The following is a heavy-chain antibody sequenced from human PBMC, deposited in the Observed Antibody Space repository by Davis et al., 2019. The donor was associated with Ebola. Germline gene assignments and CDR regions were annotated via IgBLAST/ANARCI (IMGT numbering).Heavy chain of an antibody. D-gene: IGHD2-2*01. CDR2: IYPGDSET. Sequence: GESLKISCKGSGYSFTSYWIAWVRQMPGKGLECMGIIYPGDSETRYSPSFQGQVTISADKSITTAYLQWSSLKASDTAMYYCTGMPYYYYGMDVWGQGTTVTVSS. V-gene: IGHV5-51*01. J-gene: IGHJ6*02. CDR1: GYSFTSYW. CDR3: TGMPYYYYGMDV.